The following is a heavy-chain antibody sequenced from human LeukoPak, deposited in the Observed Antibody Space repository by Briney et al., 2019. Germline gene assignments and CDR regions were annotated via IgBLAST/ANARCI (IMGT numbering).Heavy chain of an antibody. V-gene: IGHV4-30-4*08. CDR3: ARDSTVTRYYGMDV. CDR2: IYYSGST. J-gene: IGHJ6*02. D-gene: IGHD4-11*01. Sequence: SWIRQPPGKGLEWIGYIYYSGSTYYNPSLKSRVTISVDTSKNQFSLKLSSVTAADTAVYYCARDSTVTRYYGMDVWGQGTTVTVSS.